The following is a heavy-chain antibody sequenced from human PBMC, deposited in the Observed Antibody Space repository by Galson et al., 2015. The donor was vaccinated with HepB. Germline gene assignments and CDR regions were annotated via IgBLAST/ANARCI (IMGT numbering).Heavy chain of an antibody. D-gene: IGHD2-2*02. CDR3: ATGVDCSSTSCYTRGSYYYGMDV. Sequence: SVKVSCKVSGYTLTELSMHWVRQVPGKGLEWMGGFDPEDGETIYAQKFQGRVTMTEDTSTDTAYMELSSLRSEDTAVYYCATGVDCSSTSCYTRGSYYYGMDVWGQGTTVTVSS. CDR1: GYTLTELS. J-gene: IGHJ6*02. V-gene: IGHV1-24*01. CDR2: FDPEDGET.